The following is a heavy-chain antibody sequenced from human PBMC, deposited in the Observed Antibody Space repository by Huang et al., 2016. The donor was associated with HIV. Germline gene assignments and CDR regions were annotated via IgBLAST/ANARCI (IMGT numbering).Heavy chain of an antibody. V-gene: IGHV2-5*01. Sequence: QITLRESGPALVKPTQTLTLTCTFSGFSLTTTGVGVGWIRQPPGQALEWLAFIYSNGDGRYSPSLSSRLTINKDTSKNQVVLTMTKMDPVDTATEEGAHRTEAAAATGDGDGGGQGT. CDR2: IYSNGDG. CDR3: AHRTEAAAATGDGDG. CDR1: GFSLTTTGVG. J-gene: IGHJ4*02. D-gene: IGHD6-25*01.